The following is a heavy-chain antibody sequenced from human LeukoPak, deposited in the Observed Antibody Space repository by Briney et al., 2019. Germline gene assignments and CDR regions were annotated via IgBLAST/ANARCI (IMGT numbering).Heavy chain of an antibody. V-gene: IGHV3-48*03. D-gene: IGHD5-18*01. J-gene: IGHJ4*02. CDR1: GFTFSNYE. Sequence: GGSLRLSCAASGFTFSNYEMNWVRQAPGKGLEWVSYISGSGSTIYYADSVKSRFTISRDNAKDSLYLQMNSLRAEDTAVYYCARVRSGYSHENYFDYWGQGTLVTVSS. CDR3: ARVRSGYSHENYFDY. CDR2: ISGSGSTI.